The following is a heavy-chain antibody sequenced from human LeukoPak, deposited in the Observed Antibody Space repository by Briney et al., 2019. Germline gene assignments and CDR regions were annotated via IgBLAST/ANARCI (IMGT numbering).Heavy chain of an antibody. V-gene: IGHV3-23*01. D-gene: IGHD3-22*01. CDR1: GFIFSSYA. J-gene: IGHJ4*02. CDR3: AKDTRYYDSSGYYRLDY. Sequence: GGSLRLSCAASGFIFSSYAMSWVRQAPGKGLEWVSSLSGSGSTTYYADSVKGRFTISRDSSKNTLYLQMNSLRAKDTAVYYCAKDTRYYDSSGYYRLDYWGQGTLVTVSS. CDR2: LSGSGSTT.